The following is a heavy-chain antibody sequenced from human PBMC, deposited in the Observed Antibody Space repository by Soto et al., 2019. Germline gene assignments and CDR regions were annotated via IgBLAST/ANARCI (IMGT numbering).Heavy chain of an antibody. CDR3: ARDRVGSSGWYWTDGRHFDY. CDR1: GYTFTGYY. D-gene: IGHD6-19*01. CDR2: INPNSGGT. V-gene: IGHV1-2*02. Sequence: ASEKGSCKASGYTFTGYYMDWVRQAPGQGLEWMGWINPNSGGTNYAQKFQGRVTMTRDTSISTAYMELRSLRSDDTAVYYCARDRVGSSGWYWTDGRHFDYWGQGTLVTLSS. J-gene: IGHJ4*02.